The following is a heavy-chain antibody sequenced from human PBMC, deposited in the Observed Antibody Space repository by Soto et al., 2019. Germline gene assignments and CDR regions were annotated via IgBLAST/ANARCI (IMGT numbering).Heavy chain of an antibody. CDR3: ASERSAKYFHF. V-gene: IGHV1-69*06. CDR2: IIPTFGTP. CDR1: GGTFSSHG. J-gene: IGHJ4*02. D-gene: IGHD1-26*01. Sequence: QVQLVQSGTVVQRRGSSVKVSCQASGGTFSSHGMAWVRQAPGQGLEWMGGIIPTFGTPTYAPKFQGRVTTTEDKSTNTAYMELISLRSEDTGVYYCASERSAKYFHFWGQRPLITVSS.